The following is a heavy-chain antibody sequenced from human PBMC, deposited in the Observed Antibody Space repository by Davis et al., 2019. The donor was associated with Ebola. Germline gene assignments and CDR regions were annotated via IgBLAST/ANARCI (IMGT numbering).Heavy chain of an antibody. J-gene: IGHJ6*02. Sequence: ASVKVSCKASGYTFTGYYMHWVRQAPGQGLEWMGWINPNSGGTNYAQKFQGWVTMTRDTSISTAYMEPSRLRSDDTAVYYCARDSIVATIYNYYYYYGMDVWGQGTTVTVSS. V-gene: IGHV1-2*04. D-gene: IGHD5-12*01. CDR1: GYTFTGYY. CDR3: ARDSIVATIYNYYYYYGMDV. CDR2: INPNSGGT.